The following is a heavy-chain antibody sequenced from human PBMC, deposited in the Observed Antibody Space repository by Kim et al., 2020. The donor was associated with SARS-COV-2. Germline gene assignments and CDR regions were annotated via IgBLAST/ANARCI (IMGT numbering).Heavy chain of an antibody. CDR2: INPSGGST. D-gene: IGHD3-22*01. CDR1: GYTFTSYY. Sequence: ASVKVSCKASGYTFTSYYMHWVRQAPGQGLEWMGIINPSGGSTSYAQKFQGRVTMTRDTSTSTVYMELSSLRSEDTAVYYCARPLRPYYDSSGSRGAFDIWGQGKMVTVSS. J-gene: IGHJ3*02. CDR3: ARPLRPYYDSSGSRGAFDI. V-gene: IGHV1-46*01.